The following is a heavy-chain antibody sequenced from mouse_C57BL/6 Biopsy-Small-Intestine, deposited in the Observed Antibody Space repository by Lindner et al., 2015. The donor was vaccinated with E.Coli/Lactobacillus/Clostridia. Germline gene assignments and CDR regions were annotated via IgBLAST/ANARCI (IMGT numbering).Heavy chain of an antibody. Sequence: VQLQESGAELVRPGTSVKVSCKASGYAFTNYLIEWVKQRPGQGLEWIGVINPGSGGTNYNEKFKGKATLTADKSSSTAYMQLSSLISEDSAVYFCARPHGNYAWFAYWGQGTLVTVST. CDR1: GYAFTNYL. CDR2: INPGSGGT. CDR3: ARPHGNYAWFAY. J-gene: IGHJ3*01. D-gene: IGHD2-1*01. V-gene: IGHV1-54*01.